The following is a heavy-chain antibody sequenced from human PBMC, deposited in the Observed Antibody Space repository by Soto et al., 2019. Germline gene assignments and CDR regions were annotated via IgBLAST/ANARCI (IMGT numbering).Heavy chain of an antibody. D-gene: IGHD6-13*01. CDR2: FYPGDSDT. CDR3: ARTAAAGKYYYGVDV. CDR1: GYKVSTWHNFTSYW. V-gene: IGHV5-51*01. J-gene: IGHJ6*02. Sequence: PGESLKISCMGSGYKVSTWHNFTSYWIAWVRQMPGEGLEWMGIFYPGDSDTRYSPSFQGQVTISADKSISTAYLQWSSLKASDTAIYYCARTAAAGKYYYGVDVWGQGTTVTVS.